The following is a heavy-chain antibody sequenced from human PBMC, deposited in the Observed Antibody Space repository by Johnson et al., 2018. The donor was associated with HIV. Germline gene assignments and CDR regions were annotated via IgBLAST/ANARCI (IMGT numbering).Heavy chain of an antibody. V-gene: IGHV3-23*04. Sequence: MLLVESGGGVVRPGGSLRLSCAASGFTFSSYAMSWVRQAPGKGLEWVSAISGSGGSTYYADSVKGGFTISRDNSKNTLYLQMNSLRAEETAVYYCAKDQYCGGDCYPDAFDIWGQGTMVTVSS. D-gene: IGHD2-21*02. CDR2: ISGSGGST. J-gene: IGHJ3*02. CDR1: GFTFSSYA. CDR3: AKDQYCGGDCYPDAFDI.